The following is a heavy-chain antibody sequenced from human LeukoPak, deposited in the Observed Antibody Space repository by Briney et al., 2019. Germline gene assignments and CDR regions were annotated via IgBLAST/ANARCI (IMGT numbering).Heavy chain of an antibody. J-gene: IGHJ4*02. D-gene: IGHD6-19*01. CDR1: GFTFSHYA. Sequence: PGGSLTLSCPACGFTFSHYAMSWVGQAPGKGLEWVSALSGSGGKTYYADSVKGRFTISRDNSKHTLSLQMNSLRAEDTAIYYCAKKSAVAVDCYFDYWGQGALVT. CDR2: LSGSGGKT. CDR3: AKKSAVAVDCYFDY. V-gene: IGHV3-23*01.